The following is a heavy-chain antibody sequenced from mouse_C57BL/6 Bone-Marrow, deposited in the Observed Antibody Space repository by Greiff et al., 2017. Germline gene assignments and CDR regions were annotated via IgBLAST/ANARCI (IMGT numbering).Heavy chain of an antibody. CDR2: IDPEDGET. CDR1: GFTINDYY. Sequence: VQLQQSGAELVKPGASVKLSCTASGFTINDYYIHWVKQRTEQGLEWIGRIDPEDGETKYAPKFQDKATLTADPSSNTAYLQLRSLTSEDTAVYCCTRSLSCYGTSYWGQGTALTVSS. D-gene: IGHD1-1*01. V-gene: IGHV14-2*01. CDR3: TRSLSCYGTSY. J-gene: IGHJ2*01.